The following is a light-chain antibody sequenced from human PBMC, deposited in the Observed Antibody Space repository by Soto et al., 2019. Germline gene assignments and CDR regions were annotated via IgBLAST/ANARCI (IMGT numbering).Light chain of an antibody. J-gene: IGKJ1*01. CDR3: QQYNSWPSRT. CDR1: QSVSSN. V-gene: IGKV3-15*01. CDR2: GAS. Sequence: EIVMTQSPATLSVSPGERATLSCRASQSVSSNLSWYQQQPGQPPPLLLYGASTRAAGIPAGFSGSGAGTEFTLTISTRQSEDFAVYYCQQYNSWPSRTFGQGTKVDI.